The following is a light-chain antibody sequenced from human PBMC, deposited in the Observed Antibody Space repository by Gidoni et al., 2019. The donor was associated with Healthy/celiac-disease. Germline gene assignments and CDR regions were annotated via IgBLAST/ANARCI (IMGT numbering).Light chain of an antibody. V-gene: IGKV1-33*01. J-gene: IGKJ4*01. Sequence: DLEMTQSPSSLSASLGDRVTITCQASQDISNYLNWYQPKPGKAPKLLIYDASNLDTGVPSRSRGSVSGTDFTFTISSLQPEDIATYYWQQYDNLPLTFGGGTKVEIK. CDR2: DAS. CDR3: QQYDNLPLT. CDR1: QDISNY.